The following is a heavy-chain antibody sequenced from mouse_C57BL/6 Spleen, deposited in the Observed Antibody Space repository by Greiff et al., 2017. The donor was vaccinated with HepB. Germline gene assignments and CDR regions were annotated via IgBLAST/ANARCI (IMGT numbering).Heavy chain of an antibody. V-gene: IGHV5-16*01. D-gene: IGHD1-1*01. Sequence: EVMLVESEGGLVQPGSSMKLSCTASGFTFSDYYMAWVRQVPEKGLEWVANINYDGSSTYYLDSLKSRFIISRDNAKNILHLQMSSLKSEDTATYYCARGGYGSSLFAYWGQGTLVTVSA. CDR3: ARGGYGSSLFAY. CDR2: INYDGSST. J-gene: IGHJ3*01. CDR1: GFTFSDYY.